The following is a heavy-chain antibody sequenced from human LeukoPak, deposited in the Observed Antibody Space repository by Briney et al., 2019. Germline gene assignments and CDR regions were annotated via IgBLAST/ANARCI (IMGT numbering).Heavy chain of an antibody. D-gene: IGHD3-10*01. CDR3: AKGELLWFGEDYYYYYYGMDV. V-gene: IGHV3-23*01. Sequence: QPGGSLRLSCAASGFTFSSYAMSWVRQAPGKGLEWVSAISGSGGSTYYADSVKGRFTISRDNSKNTLYLQMNSLRAEDTAVYYCAKGELLWFGEDYYYYYYGMDVWGQGTTVTVSS. CDR2: ISGSGGST. CDR1: GFTFSSYA. J-gene: IGHJ6*02.